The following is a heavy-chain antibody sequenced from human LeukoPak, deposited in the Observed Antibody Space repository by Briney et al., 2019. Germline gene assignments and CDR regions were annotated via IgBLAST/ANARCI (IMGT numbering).Heavy chain of an antibody. CDR1: GFTFSSYA. D-gene: IGHD2-2*01. V-gene: IGHV3-30*04. J-gene: IGHJ4*02. CDR2: ISYDGSNK. CDR3: ARDSVWQPAHYFDY. Sequence: GGSLRLSCAASGFTFSSYAMHWVRQAPGKGLEWVAVISYDGSNKYYADSVKGRFTISRDNSKNTLYLQMNSLRAEDTAVYYCARDSVWQPAHYFDYWGQGTLVTVSS.